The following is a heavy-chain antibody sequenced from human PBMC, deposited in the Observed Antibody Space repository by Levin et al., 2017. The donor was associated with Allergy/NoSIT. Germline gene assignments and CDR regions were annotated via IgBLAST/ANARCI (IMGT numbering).Heavy chain of an antibody. CDR1: GGSISSSSYY. V-gene: IGHV4-39*01. CDR3: ARSITIFGVVTTLIDY. J-gene: IGHJ4*02. CDR2: IYYSGST. Sequence: GSLRLSCTVSGGSISSSSYYWGWIRQPPGKGLEWIGSIYYSGSTYYNPSLKSRVTISVDTSKNQFSLKLSSVTAADTAVYYGARSITIFGVVTTLIDYWGQGTLVTVSS. D-gene: IGHD3-3*01.